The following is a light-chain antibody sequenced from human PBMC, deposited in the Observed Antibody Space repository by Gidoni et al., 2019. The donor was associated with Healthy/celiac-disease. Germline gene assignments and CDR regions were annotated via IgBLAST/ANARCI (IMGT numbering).Light chain of an antibody. J-gene: IGKJ2*01. CDR1: QSVSSY. CDR3: QQRSNWPPMYT. V-gene: IGKV3-11*01. Sequence: DILSTPSPATLSLSPGKRATLSGRASQSVSSYLAWCQQKPGQSPRLLIYEASNRATGIPARLSGSGAGTDFTLTISSLEPEDFAVYYCQQRSNWPPMYTFGQGTKLEIK. CDR2: EAS.